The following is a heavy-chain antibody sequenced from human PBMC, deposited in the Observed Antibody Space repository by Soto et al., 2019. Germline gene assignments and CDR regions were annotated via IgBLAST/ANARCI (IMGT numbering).Heavy chain of an antibody. CDR2: IYSGNNT. CDR1: GFTVSSSY. Sequence: GGSLRLSCAASGFTVSSSYMTRVRQVPGKGLDWVAVIYSGNNTHYTDSVKGRFTVSRDNSKNTLFLQMNSLRVEDTAFYYCARASPRGWYSFESWGQGVLVTVSS. D-gene: IGHD6-19*01. J-gene: IGHJ4*02. V-gene: IGHV3-53*01. CDR3: ARASPRGWYSFES.